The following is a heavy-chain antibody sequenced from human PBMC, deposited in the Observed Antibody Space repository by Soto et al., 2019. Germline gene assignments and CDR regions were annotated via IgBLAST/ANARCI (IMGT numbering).Heavy chain of an antibody. CDR2: IFSSDSSA. Sequence: GESLKISCKASGFTFSSYSLGWVRHMPGKGLQWMGNIFSSDSSAKYSPSFVGQVTISVDRSINTAYLQWSSLKASDTAIYYCGTWRGSSWFDYWGPGTLVTVSS. CDR3: GTWRGSSWFDY. V-gene: IGHV5-51*01. CDR1: GFTFSSYS. J-gene: IGHJ4*02. D-gene: IGHD2-2*01.